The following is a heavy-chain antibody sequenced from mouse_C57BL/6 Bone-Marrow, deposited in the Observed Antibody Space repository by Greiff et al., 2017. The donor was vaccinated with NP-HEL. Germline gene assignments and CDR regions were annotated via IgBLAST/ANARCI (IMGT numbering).Heavy chain of an antibody. Sequence: VQLQQSGAELVKPGASVKISCKASGYAFSSYWMNWVKQRPGKGLEWIGQIYPGDGDTNYNGKFKGKATLTADKSSSTAYMQLSSLTSEDSAVYFCARNYYGSSWGFAYWGQGTLVTVSA. V-gene: IGHV1-80*01. CDR1: GYAFSSYW. CDR2: IYPGDGDT. D-gene: IGHD1-1*01. CDR3: ARNYYGSSWGFAY. J-gene: IGHJ3*01.